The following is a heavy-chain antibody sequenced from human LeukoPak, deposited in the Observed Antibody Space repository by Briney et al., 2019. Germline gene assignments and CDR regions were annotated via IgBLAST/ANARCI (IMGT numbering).Heavy chain of an antibody. CDR3: AKRGSSSWTQFDY. CDR1: GFTFNDYA. CDR2: ISGGTGGST. D-gene: IGHD6-13*01. Sequence: GGSLRLSCAASGFTFNDYAINWVRQAPGKGLEWVSVISGGTGGSTYYADSVKGRFTISRDNSKNTPHLQMNSLRAEDTAVYYCAKRGSSSWTQFDYWGQGTLVTVSS. V-gene: IGHV3-23*01. J-gene: IGHJ4*02.